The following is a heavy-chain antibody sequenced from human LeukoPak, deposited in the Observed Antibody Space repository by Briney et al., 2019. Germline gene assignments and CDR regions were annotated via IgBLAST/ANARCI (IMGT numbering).Heavy chain of an antibody. V-gene: IGHV1-18*01. Sequence: ASVKVSCKASGYTFTSYGISWVRQAPGQGLEWMGWISAYNGNTNYAQKLQGRVTMTTDTSTSTAYMELRSLRSDDTAVYYCARASYYYESSGFPDYWGQGTLVTVSS. J-gene: IGHJ4*02. CDR3: ARASYYYESSGFPDY. D-gene: IGHD3-22*01. CDR1: GYTFTSYG. CDR2: ISAYNGNT.